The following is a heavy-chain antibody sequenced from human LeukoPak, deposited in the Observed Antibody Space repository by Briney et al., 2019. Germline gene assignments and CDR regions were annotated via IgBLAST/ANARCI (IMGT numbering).Heavy chain of an antibody. Sequence: PSETLSLTCTVSGGSISSYYWSWIRQPPGKGLEWIGEINHSGSTNYNPSLKSRVTISVDTSKNQFSLKLSSVTAADTAVYYCARRESGVQDYWGQGTLVTVSS. CDR3: ARRESGVQDY. V-gene: IGHV4-34*01. D-gene: IGHD2-8*01. J-gene: IGHJ4*02. CDR1: GGSISSYY. CDR2: INHSGST.